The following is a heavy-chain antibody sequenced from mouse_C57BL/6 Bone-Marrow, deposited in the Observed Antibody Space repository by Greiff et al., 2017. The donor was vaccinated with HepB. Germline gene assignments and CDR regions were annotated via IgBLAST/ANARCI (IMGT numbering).Heavy chain of an antibody. V-gene: IGHV3-8*01. Sequence: EVQGVESGPGLAKPSQTLSLTCSVTGYSITSDYWNWIRKFPGNKLEYMGYISYSGSTYYNPSLKSRISITRDTSKNQYYLQLNSVTTEDTATYYCARRTAQATYAMDYWGQGTSVTVSS. CDR3: ARRTAQATYAMDY. CDR1: GYSITSDY. J-gene: IGHJ4*01. D-gene: IGHD3-2*02. CDR2: ISYSGST.